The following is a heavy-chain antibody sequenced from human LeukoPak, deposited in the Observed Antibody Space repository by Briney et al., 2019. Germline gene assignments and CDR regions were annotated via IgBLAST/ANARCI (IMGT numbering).Heavy chain of an antibody. CDR2: LYPDGSAT. V-gene: IGHV5-51*01. J-gene: IGHJ4*02. Sequence: GESLKISCKGSGYSFTSYWIGWVRQMPGKGLEWMGMLYPDGSATTYHPSFEGRVTISADKSVTTAYLEWNSLKASDTALYYCVRQGLQSGTYPAYWGPGTLVTVSS. D-gene: IGHD1-26*01. CDR1: GYSFTSYW. CDR3: VRQGLQSGTYPAY.